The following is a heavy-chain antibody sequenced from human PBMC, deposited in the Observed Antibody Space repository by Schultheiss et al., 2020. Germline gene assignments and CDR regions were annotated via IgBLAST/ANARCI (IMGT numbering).Heavy chain of an antibody. CDR1: GFTFSSYA. Sequence: GGSLRLSCAASGFTFSSYAMSWVRQAPGKGLEWVSGISGGGGATYFADSVKGRFTISRDNSNNTLYLQMNSLRAEDTAVYYCARAAAGIDYYYGMDVWGQGTTVTVSS. CDR2: ISGGGGAT. J-gene: IGHJ6*02. CDR3: ARAAAGIDYYYGMDV. V-gene: IGHV3-23*01. D-gene: IGHD6-13*01.